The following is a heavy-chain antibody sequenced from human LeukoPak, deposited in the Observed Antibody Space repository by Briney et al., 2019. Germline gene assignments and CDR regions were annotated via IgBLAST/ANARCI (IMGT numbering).Heavy chain of an antibody. D-gene: IGHD4-17*01. Sequence: PSGTLSLTCAVSGVSISSGHLWSWVRQSPGKGPEWIGEIYHAGNTKYNPSLKRQITILVDKSKNQFSLELTPVTAADTAVNYCASEHEYGDYINWGQGTLVTVSS. CDR3: ASEHEYGDYIN. J-gene: IGHJ4*02. CDR2: IYHAGNT. CDR1: GVSISSGHL. V-gene: IGHV4-4*02.